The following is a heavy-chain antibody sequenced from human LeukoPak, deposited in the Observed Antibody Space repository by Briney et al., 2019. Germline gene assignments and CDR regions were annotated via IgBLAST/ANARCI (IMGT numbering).Heavy chain of an antibody. Sequence: SETLSLTCAVYGGSFSGYFWTWIRQPPGKGLEWIGEINHSGSTNYNPSLKSRVTISIDTSNNHFSLKLSSVTAADTAVYYCAFRGGNSEYWGQGTLVTVSS. CDR2: INHSGST. V-gene: IGHV4-34*01. D-gene: IGHD4-23*01. J-gene: IGHJ4*02. CDR1: GGSFSGYF. CDR3: AFRGGNSEY.